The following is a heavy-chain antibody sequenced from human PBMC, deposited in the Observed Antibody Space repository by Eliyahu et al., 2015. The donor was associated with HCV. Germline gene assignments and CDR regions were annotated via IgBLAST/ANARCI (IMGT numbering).Heavy chain of an antibody. D-gene: IGHD6-13*01. CDR2: VIPLFNTA. CDR1: GGTFSSYS. J-gene: IGHJ6*02. V-gene: IGHV1-69*01. CDR3: ARSMAAPGFDDYYYYYGMDV. Sequence: QVQLVQSGAEVKKPGSSVKVSCKASGGTFSSYSITWVRQAXGQGLEWMGGVIPLFNTAXYAQKFQGRITITAVDSTSTAYMELSSLRSEDTAVYYCARSMAAPGFDDYYYYYGMDVWGQGTTVTVSS.